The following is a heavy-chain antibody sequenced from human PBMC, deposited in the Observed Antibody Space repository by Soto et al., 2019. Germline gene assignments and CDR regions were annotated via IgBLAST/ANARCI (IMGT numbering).Heavy chain of an antibody. V-gene: IGHV1-69*12. D-gene: IGHD6-13*01. Sequence: QVQLVQSGAEVKKPGSSVKVSCKASGGTFSSYAISWVRQAPGQGLEWMGGIIPIFGTANYAQKFQGRVTITADESTSTAYMELSSLRSEDTAVYYCARGRAYSSSWYGLGAFDIWGQGTMVTVSS. CDR2: IIPIFGTA. CDR1: GGTFSSYA. J-gene: IGHJ3*02. CDR3: ARGRAYSSSWYGLGAFDI.